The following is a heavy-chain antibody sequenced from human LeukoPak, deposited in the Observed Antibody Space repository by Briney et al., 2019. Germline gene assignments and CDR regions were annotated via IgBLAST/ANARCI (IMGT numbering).Heavy chain of an antibody. CDR2: ISYDGSNK. D-gene: IGHD1-26*01. CDR1: GFTFSSYA. J-gene: IGHJ3*02. Sequence: EGSLRLSCAASGFTFSSYAMHWVRQAPGKGLEWVAVISYDGSNKYYADSVKGRFTISRDNSKNTLYVQMNSLRAEDTAVYYCARGSFGAGVGATMDDACDIWGQGTMVTVSS. V-gene: IGHV3-30-3*01. CDR3: ARGSFGAGVGATMDDACDI.